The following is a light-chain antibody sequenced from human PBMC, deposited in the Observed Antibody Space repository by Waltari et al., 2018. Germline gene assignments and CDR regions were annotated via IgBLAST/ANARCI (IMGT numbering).Light chain of an antibody. J-gene: IGKJ2*01. CDR2: VAS. CDR3: QHFGYT. Sequence: IQMTQSPSSLSASVGDRVTIPCRASQSISSSLNWYQQIPGKAPKLLIYVASTLRSGVPSRFSGSGSGTDFTLSISRLEPEDFAVYYCQHFGYTFGQGTKLEIK. CDR1: QSISSS. V-gene: IGKV1-39*01.